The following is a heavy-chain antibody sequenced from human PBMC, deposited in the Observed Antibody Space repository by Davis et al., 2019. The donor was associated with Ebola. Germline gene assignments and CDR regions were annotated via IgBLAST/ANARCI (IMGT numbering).Heavy chain of an antibody. J-gene: IGHJ4*02. V-gene: IGHV4-31*03. CDR3: ASTPTVLGDYFDY. CDR1: GGSISSGDYY. D-gene: IGHD3-16*01. CDR2: IYYSGST. Sequence: MPSETLSLTCTVSGGSISSGDYYWSWIRQHPGKGLEWIGYIYYSGSTYYNPSLKSRVTISVDTSKNQFSLKLSSVTAADTAVYYCASTPTVLGDYFDYWGQGTLVTVSS.